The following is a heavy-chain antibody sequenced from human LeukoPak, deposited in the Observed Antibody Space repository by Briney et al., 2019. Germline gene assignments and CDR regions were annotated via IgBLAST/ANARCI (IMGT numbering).Heavy chain of an antibody. V-gene: IGHV3-30-3*01. CDR2: ISYDGSNK. J-gene: IGHJ4*02. D-gene: IGHD3-22*01. CDR3: ARDRAGYYDSSGPLDY. Sequence: GGSLRLSCAASEFTFSTYAMHWVRQAPGKGLEWVAVISYDGSNKYYADSVKGRFTISRDNSKSTLYLQTNNLRADDTAVYSCARDRAGYYDSSGPLDYWGQGTLVTVSS. CDR1: EFTFSTYA.